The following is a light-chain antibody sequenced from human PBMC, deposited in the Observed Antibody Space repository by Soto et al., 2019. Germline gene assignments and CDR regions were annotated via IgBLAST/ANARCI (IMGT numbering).Light chain of an antibody. CDR2: SNN. J-gene: IGLJ1*01. V-gene: IGLV1-44*01. Sequence: QSVLTQPPSASGTPGQRVTISCSGSSSNIGSNTVNWYQQLPGTAPKLLIYSNNQRPSGVPDRFSGSKSGTSAPLAISGLQSEDEADYSCAAWDDSLTGYVFGTGTKVTVL. CDR1: SSNIGSNT. CDR3: AAWDDSLTGYV.